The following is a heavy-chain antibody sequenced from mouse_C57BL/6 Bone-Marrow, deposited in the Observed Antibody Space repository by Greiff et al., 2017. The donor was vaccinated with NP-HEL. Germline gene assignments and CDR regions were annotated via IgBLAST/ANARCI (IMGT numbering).Heavy chain of an antibody. CDR2: ISDGGSYT. Sequence: EVQVVESGGGLVKPGGSLKLSCAASGFTFSSYAMSWVRQTPEKRLEWVATISDGGSYTYYPDNVKGRFTISRDNAKNNLYLQMSHLKSEDTAMYYCARAVVATRYFDVWGTGTTVTVSS. CDR1: GFTFSSYA. J-gene: IGHJ1*03. V-gene: IGHV5-4*01. D-gene: IGHD1-1*01. CDR3: ARAVVATRYFDV.